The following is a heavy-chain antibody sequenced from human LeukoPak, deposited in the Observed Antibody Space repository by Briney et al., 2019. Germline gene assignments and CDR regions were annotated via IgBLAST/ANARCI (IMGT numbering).Heavy chain of an antibody. CDR2: IYYSGST. V-gene: IGHV4-59*01. CDR3: AREVVAAPGTVDY. CDR1: GDSISNYY. J-gene: IGHJ4*01. Sequence: SETLSLTCTVSGDSISNYYWSWIRQPPGKGLEWIGYIYYSGSTNYNPSLKSRVTISVDTSKNQFSLKLSSVAAADTAVYYCAREVVAAPGTVDYWGQGTLVTVSS. D-gene: IGHD6-13*01.